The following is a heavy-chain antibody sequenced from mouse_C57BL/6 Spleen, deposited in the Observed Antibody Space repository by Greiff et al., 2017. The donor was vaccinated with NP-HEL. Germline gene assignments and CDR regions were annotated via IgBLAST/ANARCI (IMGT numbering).Heavy chain of an antibody. CDR3: ARDTTTTGYAMDY. CDR2: ISYDGSN. Sequence: EVQLQESGPGLVKPSQSLSLTRSVTGYSITSGYYWNWIRQFPGNKLEWMGYISYDGSNNYNPSLKNRISITRDTSKNQFFLKLNSVTTEDTATYYCARDTTTTGYAMDYWGQGTSVTVSS. V-gene: IGHV3-6*01. J-gene: IGHJ4*01. D-gene: IGHD2-14*01. CDR1: GYSITSGYY.